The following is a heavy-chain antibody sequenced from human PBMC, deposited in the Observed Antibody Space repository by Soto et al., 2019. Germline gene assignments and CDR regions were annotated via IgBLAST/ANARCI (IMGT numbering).Heavy chain of an antibody. D-gene: IGHD3-22*01. CDR2: IYNSGST. CDR3: ARVSYYYDSSSYYFFDY. Sequence: SETLSLTCTVSGDSVSSGSYYWSWIRQPPGKGLEWIGYIYNSGSTKYNPSLKTRVTIPVDTSKNQLSLKLSSVTAADTAVYYCARVSYYYDSSSYYFFDYWGQGTPVTVSS. CDR1: GDSVSSGSYY. V-gene: IGHV4-61*01. J-gene: IGHJ4*02.